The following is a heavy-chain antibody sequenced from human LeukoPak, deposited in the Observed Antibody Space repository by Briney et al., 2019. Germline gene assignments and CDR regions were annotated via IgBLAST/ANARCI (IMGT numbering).Heavy chain of an antibody. CDR2: MNPNSGDT. D-gene: IGHD3-10*01. V-gene: IGHV1-8*01. CDR3: ARNRQSTYYYGSGSRLFDP. J-gene: IGHJ5*02. Sequence: ASVKVSCKASGYTFTSYDINWVRQATGQGLEWTGWMNPNSGDTGYAQKFQGRVTMTRDTSISTAYMELSSLRSEDTAVYYCARNRQSTYYYGSGSRLFDPWGQGTLVTVSS. CDR1: GYTFTSYD.